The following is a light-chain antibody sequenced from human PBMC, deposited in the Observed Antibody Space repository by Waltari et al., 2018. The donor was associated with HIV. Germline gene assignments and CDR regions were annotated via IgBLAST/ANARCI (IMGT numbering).Light chain of an antibody. V-gene: IGLV2-11*01. CDR3: CSFAGSSTFVV. CDR2: DVS. CDR1: SSDVGNYDY. Sequence: QSSLTQPRSMSGSPGQSVTISCTGTSSDVGNYDYVSWYQQHPGKAPKLILYDVSARPSGVPDRFSGSKSGNTASLTISGLQVEDEAVYHCCSFAGSSTFVVFGGGTSLTVL. J-gene: IGLJ2*01.